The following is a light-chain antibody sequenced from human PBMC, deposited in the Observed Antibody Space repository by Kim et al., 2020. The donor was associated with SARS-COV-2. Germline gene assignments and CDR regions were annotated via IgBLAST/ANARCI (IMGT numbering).Light chain of an antibody. CDR3: SSYTSISTWV. J-gene: IGLJ3*02. V-gene: IGLV2-14*01. CDR1: SSDVGGYNY. Sequence: QSALTQPASVSGSPGQSITISCTGTSSDVGGYNYVSWYQQHPGKAPKLMIYDVSKRPSGVSNRFSGSKSGNTASLTLSGLQAEDEADYYCSSYTSISTWVFGGGTQLTVL. CDR2: DVS.